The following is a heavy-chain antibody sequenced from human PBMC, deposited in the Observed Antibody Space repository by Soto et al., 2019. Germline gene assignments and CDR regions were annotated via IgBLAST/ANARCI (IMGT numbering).Heavy chain of an antibody. CDR1: GGTFSSYA. V-gene: IGHV1-69*01. CDR3: ATALWGSGFPQHFDY. D-gene: IGHD3-16*01. Sequence: QLQLLQSGAEVKKPGSSVKVSCKASGGTFSSYAIHWVRQAPGQGLEWMGGTIPVIGTPNYAPEFQGRVTIAADESTSTAYLELTSLRSEDTAVFYCATALWGSGFPQHFDYWGQGPLVTVSS. CDR2: TIPVIGTP. J-gene: IGHJ4*02.